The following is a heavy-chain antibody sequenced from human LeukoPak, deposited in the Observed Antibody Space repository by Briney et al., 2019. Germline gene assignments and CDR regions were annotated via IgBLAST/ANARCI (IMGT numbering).Heavy chain of an antibody. Sequence: SETLSLTCSVSGGSISSSSYYWGWIRQPPGKGLEWIGSIYYSGNTCNNPSLKSRVTVSVDTSKNQFSLKLSSVIEADTAVYYCARAYAGYASRFDYWGQGILVNVSS. CDR1: GGSISSSSYY. D-gene: IGHD1-1*01. CDR3: ARAYAGYASRFDY. J-gene: IGHJ4*02. V-gene: IGHV4-39*07. CDR2: IYYSGNT.